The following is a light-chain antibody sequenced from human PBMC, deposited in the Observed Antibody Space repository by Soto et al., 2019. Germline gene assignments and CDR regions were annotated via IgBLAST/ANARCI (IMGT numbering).Light chain of an antibody. CDR3: QQYKSHRRT. CDR2: KAS. J-gene: IGKJ1*01. V-gene: IGKV1-5*03. CDR1: QSISSW. Sequence: DIQMTQSPSTLSASVGDRVTITCRASQSISSWLAWYQQKPGKAPKLLIYKASTLKSGVPSRFSGSGSGTEFTLTISSLQPDDFATYYCQQYKSHRRTFGQGTKVDIK.